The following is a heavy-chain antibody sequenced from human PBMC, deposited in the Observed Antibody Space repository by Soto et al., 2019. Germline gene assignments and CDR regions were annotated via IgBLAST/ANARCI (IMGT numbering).Heavy chain of an antibody. CDR2: IYTSGST. Sequence: SETLSLTCTVSGGSVSNFYWNWIRQPAGKRLEWIGRIYTSGSTNYNPSLRSRVTMSIDTSRNQFSLKLNSVTAADTAVYYCARSSHKESSFDPWGQGTLVTDSS. CDR1: GGSVSNFY. V-gene: IGHV4-4*07. D-gene: IGHD6-13*01. CDR3: ARSSHKESSFDP. J-gene: IGHJ5*02.